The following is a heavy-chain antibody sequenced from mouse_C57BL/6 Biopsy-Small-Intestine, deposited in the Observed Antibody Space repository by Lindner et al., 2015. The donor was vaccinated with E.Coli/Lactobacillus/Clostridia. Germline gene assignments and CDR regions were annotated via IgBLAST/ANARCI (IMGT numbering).Heavy chain of an antibody. CDR2: INPNSGGT. D-gene: IGHD1-3*01. Sequence: SVKVSCKASGYIFTDSYIHWVRQAPGRGLEWMGWINPNSGGTNYPQKFQGRVTLTRDTSIRTAYMELSRLSSDDTAVYYCARETRSLEWFFNAFDVWGLGTMVTVS. CDR3: ARETRSLEWFFNAFDV. V-gene: IGHV1-18*01. J-gene: IGHJ1*01. CDR1: GYIFTDSY.